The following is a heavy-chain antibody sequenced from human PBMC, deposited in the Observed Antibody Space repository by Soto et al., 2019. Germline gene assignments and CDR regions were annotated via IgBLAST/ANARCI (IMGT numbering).Heavy chain of an antibody. CDR2: ISWNSGTI. CDR1: GFTFEDYA. CDR3: AKADRYDFWSGVWFDR. Sequence: EVQLVESGGGLVQPGRSLRLSCAASGFTFEDYAMHWVRQAPGKGLEWVSGISWNSGTISYADSVKGRFTISRDNAKNSLYLKMNSLRLEDTALYYCAKADRYDFWSGVWFDRWCQGTLVTVSS. J-gene: IGHJ5*02. V-gene: IGHV3-9*01. D-gene: IGHD3-3*01.